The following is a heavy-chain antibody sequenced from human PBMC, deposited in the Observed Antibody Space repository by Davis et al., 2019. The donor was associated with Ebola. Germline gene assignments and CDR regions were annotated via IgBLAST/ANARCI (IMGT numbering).Heavy chain of an antibody. V-gene: IGHV1-46*01. CDR3: ARGLLGYCTNGVCYTGDY. CDR1: GYTFTSYY. CDR2: INPSGGST. Sequence: AASVQVSCKASGYTFTSYYMHWVRQAPGQGLEWMGIINPSGGSTSYAQKFQGRVTMTRDTSTSTVYMELSSLRSEDTAVYYCARGLLGYCTNGVCYTGDYWGQGTLVTVSS. D-gene: IGHD2-8*01. J-gene: IGHJ4*02.